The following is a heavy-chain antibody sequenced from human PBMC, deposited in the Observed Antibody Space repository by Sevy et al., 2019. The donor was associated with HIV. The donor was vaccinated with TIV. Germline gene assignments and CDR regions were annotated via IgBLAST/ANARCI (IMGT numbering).Heavy chain of an antibody. CDR2: MYHRGTT. Sequence: SETLSLTCSVSGDSISSSHWWSWVRQTPRKGVEWIGDMYHRGTTNYNPSLKSRVIISVDKSKNQFSLKLTSVTAADTAVYYCAAAAGTDVLGYYFGSWGQGTQVTVSS. CDR3: AAAAGTDVLGYYFGS. CDR1: GDSISSSHW. D-gene: IGHD6-25*01. J-gene: IGHJ4*02. V-gene: IGHV4-4*02.